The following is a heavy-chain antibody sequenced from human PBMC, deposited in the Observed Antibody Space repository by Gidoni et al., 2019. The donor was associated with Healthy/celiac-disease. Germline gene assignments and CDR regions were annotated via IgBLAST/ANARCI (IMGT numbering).Heavy chain of an antibody. CDR3: ARNYGSGTVGYYYYYYMDV. CDR1: GGTFSSYA. V-gene: IGHV1-69*06. D-gene: IGHD3-10*01. J-gene: IGHJ6*03. CDR2: IIPIFGTA. Sequence: QVQLVQSGAEVKKPGSSVKVSCKASGGTFSSYALRWVRQAPGQGLEWMGGIIPIFGTANYAQKFQGRVTITADKSTSTAYMELSSLRSEDTAVYYCARNYGSGTVGYYYYYYMDVWGKGTTVTVSS.